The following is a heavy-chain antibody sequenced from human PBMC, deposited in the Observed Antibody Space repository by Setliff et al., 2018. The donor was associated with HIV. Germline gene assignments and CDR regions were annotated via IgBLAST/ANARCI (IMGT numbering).Heavy chain of an antibody. CDR3: ARDLGGIVVAAFDY. CDR2: IWYDGSNK. J-gene: IGHJ4*02. CDR1: GFTSSSYG. V-gene: IGHV3-33*01. D-gene: IGHD6-19*01. Sequence: GESLKISCAASGFTSSSYGMHWVRQAPGKGLEWVAVIWYDGSNKYYADSVKGRFTISRDNSKNTLYLQMNSLRDEDTAVYYCARDLGGIVVAAFDYWGQGTLVTVSS.